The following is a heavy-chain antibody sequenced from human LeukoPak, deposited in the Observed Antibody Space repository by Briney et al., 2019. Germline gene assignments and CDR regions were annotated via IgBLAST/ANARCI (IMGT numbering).Heavy chain of an antibody. J-gene: IGHJ4*02. D-gene: IGHD2-15*01. CDR2: INPSGGST. CDR3: ARVRCSGGSCYSASNDY. V-gene: IGHV1-46*01. Sequence: SVKVSCKASGYTFTSYYMHWVRQAPGQGLEWMGIINPSGGSTSYAQKFQGRVTMTRDTSTSTVYMELSSLRSEDTAVYYCARVRCSGGSCYSASNDYWGQGTLVTVSS. CDR1: GYTFTSYY.